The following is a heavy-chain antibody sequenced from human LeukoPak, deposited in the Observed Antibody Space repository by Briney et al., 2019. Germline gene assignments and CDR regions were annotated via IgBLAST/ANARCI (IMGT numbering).Heavy chain of an antibody. V-gene: IGHV1-2*02. Sequence: ASVKVSCKASGYSFIGYYIHWVRQAPGQGLEWMGWIDPKSGDIKYAQKFQGRVTMTRDTSISTAYMELSRLRSDDTAVYYCARDVYCRSTSCFDSWGQGTLVTVAS. CDR2: IDPKSGDI. CDR3: ARDVYCRSTSCFDS. D-gene: IGHD2-2*01. CDR1: GYSFIGYY. J-gene: IGHJ5*01.